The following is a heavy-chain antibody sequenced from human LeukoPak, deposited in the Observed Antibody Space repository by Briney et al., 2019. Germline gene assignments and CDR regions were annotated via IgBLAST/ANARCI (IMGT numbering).Heavy chain of an antibody. D-gene: IGHD1-26*01. J-gene: IGHJ3*02. V-gene: IGHV4-59*08. CDR2: IHYGGST. Sequence: SETLSLTCTVSGGSISSYYWSWIRQPPEKGLEWIGYIHYGGSTNYNPSLKSRVTISVDTSNNQFSLKVSSLNAADTAVYYCARHRYSGSYYESGTFDIWGQGTMVTVSS. CDR3: ARHRYSGSYYESGTFDI. CDR1: GGSISSYY.